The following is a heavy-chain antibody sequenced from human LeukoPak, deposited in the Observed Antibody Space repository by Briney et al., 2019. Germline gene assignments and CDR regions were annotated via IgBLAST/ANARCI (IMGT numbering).Heavy chain of an antibody. CDR1: GYTFTGYY. Sequence: ASVKVSCKASGYTFTGYYMHWVRQAPGQGLEWMGWINPNSGGTNYAQKFQGRVTMTRDTSISTAYMELSRLRSDDTAVYYCAREGYSYGNHQSYYYYGMDVWGQGTTVTVSS. J-gene: IGHJ6*02. CDR3: AREGYSYGNHQSYYYYGMDV. CDR2: INPNSGGT. D-gene: IGHD5-18*01. V-gene: IGHV1-2*02.